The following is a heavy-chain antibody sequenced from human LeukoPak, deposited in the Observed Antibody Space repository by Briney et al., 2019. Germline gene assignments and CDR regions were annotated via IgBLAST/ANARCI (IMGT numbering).Heavy chain of an antibody. CDR2: ISGSGGST. CDR1: GFTFSSYA. D-gene: IGHD3-16*02. J-gene: IGHJ4*02. V-gene: IGHV3-23*01. CDR3: GIMITFGGVIVRYFDY. Sequence: PGGSLRLSCAASGFTFSSYAMSWVRQAPGKGLEWVSAISGSGGSTYYADSVKGRFTISRDNSKNTLYPQMNSLRAEDTAVYYCGIMITFGGVIVRYFDYWGQGTLVTVSS.